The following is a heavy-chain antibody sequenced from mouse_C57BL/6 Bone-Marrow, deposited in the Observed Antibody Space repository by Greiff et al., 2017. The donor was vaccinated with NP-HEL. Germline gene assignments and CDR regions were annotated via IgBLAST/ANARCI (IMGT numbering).Heavy chain of an antibody. CDR2: IDPENGDT. CDR1: GFNIKDDY. J-gene: IGHJ1*03. CDR3: TTLAWYFDV. V-gene: IGHV14-4*01. Sequence: EVQLQQSGAELVRPGASVKLSCTASGFNIKDDYMHWVKQRPEQGLEWIGWIDPENGDTEYASKFQGKATITADTSFDTAYLQLSSLTSEDTAVYYCTTLAWYFDVWGTGTTVTVSS.